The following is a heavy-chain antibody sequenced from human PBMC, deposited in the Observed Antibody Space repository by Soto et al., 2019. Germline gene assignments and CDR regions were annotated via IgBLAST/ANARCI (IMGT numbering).Heavy chain of an antibody. CDR2: IIPILGIA. Sequence: QVQLVQSGADVKKPGSSVKVSCKASGGTFSSYTISWVRQAPGQGLEWMGRIIPILGIANYAQKFQGRVTITADKSTSTAYMEQSSLRSEDTAVYYCARVNYDFWSGYLWGQGTLVTVSS. D-gene: IGHD3-3*01. CDR1: GGTFSSYT. CDR3: ARVNYDFWSGYL. V-gene: IGHV1-69*02. J-gene: IGHJ4*02.